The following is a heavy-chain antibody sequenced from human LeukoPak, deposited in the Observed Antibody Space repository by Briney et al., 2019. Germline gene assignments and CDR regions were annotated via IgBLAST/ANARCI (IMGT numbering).Heavy chain of an antibody. Sequence: APVKVSCKVSGYTLTELSMHWVRQAPGKGLEWMGDFDPEDGETIYAQKFQGRVTMTEDTSTDTAYMELSSLRSEDTAVYYCATDSRGVGNAFDIWGQGTMVTVSS. D-gene: IGHD3-10*01. J-gene: IGHJ3*02. CDR3: ATDSRGVGNAFDI. CDR1: GYTLTELS. V-gene: IGHV1-24*01. CDR2: FDPEDGET.